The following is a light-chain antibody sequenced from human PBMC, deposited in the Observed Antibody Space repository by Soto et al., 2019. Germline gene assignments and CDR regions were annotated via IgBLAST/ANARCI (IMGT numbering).Light chain of an antibody. Sequence: QSALTQPASVSGSPGQSITISCTGTSSDVGGYHSVSWYQQHPGKAPNLLISDVSNRPSGVSNRFSGSISGTTASLTISGVQAEDDSYYYCNSYRSSSTVLFGGGTKLTVL. CDR1: SSDVGGYHS. CDR2: DVS. V-gene: IGLV2-14*03. CDR3: NSYRSSSTVL. J-gene: IGLJ2*01.